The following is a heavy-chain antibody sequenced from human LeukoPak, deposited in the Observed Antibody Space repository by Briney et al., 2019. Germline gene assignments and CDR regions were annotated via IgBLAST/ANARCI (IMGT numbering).Heavy chain of an antibody. Sequence: PGGSLRLSCAASGFTFSSYAMHWVRQAPGKGLEWVAVISYDGSNKYYADSVKGRFTISRDNSKNTLYLQMNSLRAEDTAVYYCASPADSSSSPWVDYYYYGMDVWGQGTTVTVSS. J-gene: IGHJ6*02. D-gene: IGHD6-13*01. CDR3: ASPADSSSSPWVDYYYYGMDV. CDR1: GFTFSSYA. CDR2: ISYDGSNK. V-gene: IGHV3-30-3*02.